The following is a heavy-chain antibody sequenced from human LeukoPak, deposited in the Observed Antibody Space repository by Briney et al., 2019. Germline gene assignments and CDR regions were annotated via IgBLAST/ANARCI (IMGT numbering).Heavy chain of an antibody. V-gene: IGHV3-53*01. Sequence: GGSLRLSCAASGFTVSSNYMSWVRQAPGKGLEWVSVIYSGGSTYYADSVKGRFTISRDNSKNTLYLQMNSLRAEDTAVYYCAKDGLGRATIREFDHWGQGTLVTVSS. CDR2: IYSGGST. J-gene: IGHJ4*02. CDR1: GFTVSSNY. D-gene: IGHD5-24*01. CDR3: AKDGLGRATIREFDH.